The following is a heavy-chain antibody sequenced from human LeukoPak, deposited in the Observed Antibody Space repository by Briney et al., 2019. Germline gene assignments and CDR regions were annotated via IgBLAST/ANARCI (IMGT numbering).Heavy chain of an antibody. Sequence: ASVKVSCKVSGYTLTELSMHWVRQAPGKRLEWMGGFYPEVDVAIYAQKFQGRFPITADTSTTTAYMELSILRSEDTAGYYCATVYYDNSSGYYSYYFDYGGRGPLVT. V-gene: IGHV1-24*01. CDR2: FYPEVDVA. J-gene: IGHJ4*02. CDR1: GYTLTELS. CDR3: ATVYYDNSSGYYSYYFDY. D-gene: IGHD3-22*01.